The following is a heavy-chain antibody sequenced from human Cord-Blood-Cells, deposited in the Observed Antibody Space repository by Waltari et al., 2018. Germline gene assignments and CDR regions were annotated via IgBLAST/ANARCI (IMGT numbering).Heavy chain of an antibody. CDR1: GYTLTELS. J-gene: IGHJ4*02. CDR2: FDPEDGET. Sequence: QVQLVQSGAEVKKPGASVRVSCTVSGYTLTELSMHWVRQAPGKGLEGMGGFDPEDGETIYAQKFQGRVTMTEDTSTDTAYMELSSLRSEDTAVYYCATRGRKDHIVVVPAATYYFDYWGQGTLVTVSS. D-gene: IGHD2-2*01. CDR3: ATRGRKDHIVVVPAATYYFDY. V-gene: IGHV1-24*01.